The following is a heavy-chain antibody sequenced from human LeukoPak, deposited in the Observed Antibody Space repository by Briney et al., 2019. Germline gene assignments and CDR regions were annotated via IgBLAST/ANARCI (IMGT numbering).Heavy chain of an antibody. CDR3: WVQTVTNNGYYYYGMDV. Sequence: EASVKVSCKASGYTFTGYYMHWVRQAPGKGLEWMGGFDPEDGETIYAQKFQGRVTMTEDTSTDTAYMELSSLRSEDTAVYYCWVQTVTNNGYYYYGMDVWGQGTTVTVSS. J-gene: IGHJ6*02. CDR2: FDPEDGET. D-gene: IGHD1/OR15-1a*01. V-gene: IGHV1-24*01. CDR1: GYTFTGYY.